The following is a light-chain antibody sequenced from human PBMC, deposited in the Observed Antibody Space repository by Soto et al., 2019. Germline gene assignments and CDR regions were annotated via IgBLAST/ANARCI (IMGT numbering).Light chain of an antibody. J-gene: IGLJ3*02. CDR1: SSSIGTNT. Sequence: QLVLTQPPSASGTPGERVTISCSGSSSSIGTNTVNWYQHLPGTAPKLLIYRNDQRPSGVPDRFSGSKSGTSASLAISGLQSEDEADYYCAAWDGSLHGWVFGGGTQLTVL. V-gene: IGLV1-44*01. CDR2: RND. CDR3: AAWDGSLHGWV.